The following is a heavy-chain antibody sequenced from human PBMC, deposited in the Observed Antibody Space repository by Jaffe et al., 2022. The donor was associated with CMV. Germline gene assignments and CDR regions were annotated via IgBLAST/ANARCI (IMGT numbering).Heavy chain of an antibody. CDR2: IYYSGST. Sequence: QLQLQESGPGLVKPSETLSLTCTVSGGSISSSSYYWGWIRQPPGKGLEWIGSIYYSGSTYYNPSLKSRVTISVDTSKNQFSLKLSSVTAADTAVYYCARSYSSGWYDYYYYYYMDVWGKGTTVTVSS. D-gene: IGHD6-19*01. V-gene: IGHV4-39*01. CDR3: ARSYSSGWYDYYYYYYMDV. CDR1: GGSISSSSYY. J-gene: IGHJ6*03.